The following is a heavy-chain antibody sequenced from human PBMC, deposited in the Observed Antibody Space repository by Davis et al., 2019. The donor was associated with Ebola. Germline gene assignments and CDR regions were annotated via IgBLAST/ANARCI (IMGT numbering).Heavy chain of an antibody. D-gene: IGHD3-22*01. CDR1: GYTFTSYD. J-gene: IGHJ5*02. V-gene: IGHV1-8*01. Sequence: AASVTVSCKASGYTFTSYDINWVRQATGQGLEWMGWMNPNSGNTGYAQKFQGRFTMTRNTSISTAYMELSSLRSEDTAVYYCARGQLHYYDTHFDPWGQGTLVTVSS. CDR3: ARGQLHYYDTHFDP. CDR2: MNPNSGNT.